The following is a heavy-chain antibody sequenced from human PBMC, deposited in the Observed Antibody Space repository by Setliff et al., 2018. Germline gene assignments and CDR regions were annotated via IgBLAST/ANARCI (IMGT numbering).Heavy chain of an antibody. V-gene: IGHV3-48*04. J-gene: IGHJ4*02. CDR1: GFTFSTSS. CDR2: ISIRSDSI. CDR3: AKSYGEAFDY. D-gene: IGHD4-17*01. Sequence: GSLRLSCADSGFTFSTSSMNWVRQAPGKGLEWVSYISIRSDSIHYADSVKGRFTISRDNAKNSLYLQMNSLRAEDTAVYYCAKSYGEAFDYWGQGTLVTVSS.